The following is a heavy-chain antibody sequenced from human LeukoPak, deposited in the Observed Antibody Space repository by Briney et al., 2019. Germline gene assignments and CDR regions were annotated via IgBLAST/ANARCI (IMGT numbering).Heavy chain of an antibody. CDR1: GGTFSSYA. CDR3: ARVTPIAAADFDY. CDR2: IIPILGIA. Sequence: SVKVSCKASGGTFSSYAISWMRQAPGQGLEWMGRIIPILGIANYAQKFQGRVTITADKSTSTAYMELSSLRSEDTAVYYCARVTPIAAADFDYWGQGTLVTVSS. D-gene: IGHD6-13*01. J-gene: IGHJ4*02. V-gene: IGHV1-69*04.